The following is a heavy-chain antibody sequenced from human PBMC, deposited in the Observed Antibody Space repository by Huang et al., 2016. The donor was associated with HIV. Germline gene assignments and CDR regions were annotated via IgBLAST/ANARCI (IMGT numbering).Heavy chain of an antibody. J-gene: IGHJ4*02. Sequence: EVQLVESGGGLVQPGGSLRLSCAASGFTFSSYWMHWVRQAPGKGLGWVSRIKSEGSSAGYADAVKGRFTISRDNAKNTLYLQMNSLRAEDTAVYYCVRDPRIQSWLNYFDYWGQGTLVSVSS. V-gene: IGHV3-74*01. CDR1: GFTFSSYW. CDR2: IKSEGSSA. CDR3: VRDPRIQSWLNYFDY. D-gene: IGHD3-22*01.